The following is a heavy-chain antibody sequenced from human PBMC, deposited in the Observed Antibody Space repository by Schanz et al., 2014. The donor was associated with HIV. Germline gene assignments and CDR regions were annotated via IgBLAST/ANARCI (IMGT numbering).Heavy chain of an antibody. J-gene: IGHJ5*02. CDR1: GGTFSIYA. D-gene: IGHD3-3*01. CDR2: IIPIFGTA. CDR3: ARARPPTYYDFWSGYSNWFDP. Sequence: QVQLVQSGAEVKKPGSSVKVACKASGGTFSIYAISWVRQAPGQGLEWMGGIIPIFGTANYAQKFQGRVTITADESTSTVYMELSSLRSEDTAVYYCARARPPTYYDFWSGYSNWFDPWGQGTLVTVSS. V-gene: IGHV1-69*01.